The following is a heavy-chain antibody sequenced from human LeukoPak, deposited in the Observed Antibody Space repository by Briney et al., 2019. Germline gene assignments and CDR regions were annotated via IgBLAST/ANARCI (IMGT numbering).Heavy chain of an antibody. V-gene: IGHV1-18*04. CDR2: ISAYNGNT. J-gene: IGHJ6*02. D-gene: IGHD3-3*01. CDR3: ARVYLRIFGVDYFPEVANGMDV. Sequence: GESLKISCKGSGYSFTSYWIGWVRQMPGKGLEWMGWISAYNGNTNYAQKLQGRVTMTTDTSTSTAYMELRSLRSDDTAVYYCARVYLRIFGVDYFPEVANGMDVWGQGTTVTVSS. CDR1: GYSFTSYW.